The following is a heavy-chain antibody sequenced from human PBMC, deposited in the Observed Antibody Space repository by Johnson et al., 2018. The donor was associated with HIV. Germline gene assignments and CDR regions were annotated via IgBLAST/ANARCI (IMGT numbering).Heavy chain of an antibody. CDR3: AKDVHQSSGWERGGAFDI. J-gene: IGHJ3*02. V-gene: IGHV3-9*01. CDR1: GFTFDDYA. D-gene: IGHD6-19*01. Sequence: VQLVESGGGLVQPGRSLRLSCAASGFTFDDYAMHWVRQAPGKGLEWVSGISWNSGSIGYADSVTGRFTISRDNAKNSLYLQMNSLRAEDTALYYCAKDVHQSSGWERGGAFDIWGQGTMVTVSS. CDR2: ISWNSGSI.